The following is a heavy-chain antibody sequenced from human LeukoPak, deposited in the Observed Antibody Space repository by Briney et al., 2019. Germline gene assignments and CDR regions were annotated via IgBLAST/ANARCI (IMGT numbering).Heavy chain of an antibody. Sequence: SQTLSLTCTVSGGSISSGGYSWRWLRQPPGKGLEWIGYNYHSGSTYYNPSLKSRVTISVDRSKNQFSLKLSSVTAADTAVYYCARYGFKREYWFDPWGQGTLVTVSS. CDR3: ARYGFKREYWFDP. CDR1: GGSISSGGYS. CDR2: NYHSGST. V-gene: IGHV4-30-2*01. D-gene: IGHD3-10*01. J-gene: IGHJ5*02.